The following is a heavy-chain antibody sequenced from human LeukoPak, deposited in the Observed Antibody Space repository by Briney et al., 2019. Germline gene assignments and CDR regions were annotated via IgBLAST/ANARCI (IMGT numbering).Heavy chain of an antibody. CDR1: GFXFSSYA. J-gene: IGHJ4*02. D-gene: IGHD3-16*01. CDR2: KKEDGSEE. V-gene: IGHV3-7*04. Sequence: GGSLRLSCAASGFXFSSYAMSWVRQAPGKGQEWLANKKEDGSEEYYLDSVKGRFIVSRDNAKHSLYLQMNSLRAEDTAVYYCARDRGGGYFDYWGQGALVTVSS. CDR3: ARDRGGGYFDY.